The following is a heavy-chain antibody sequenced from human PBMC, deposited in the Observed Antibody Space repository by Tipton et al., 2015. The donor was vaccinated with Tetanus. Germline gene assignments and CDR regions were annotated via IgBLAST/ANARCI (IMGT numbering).Heavy chain of an antibody. CDR1: GFTFSSYS. Sequence: SLRLSCAASGFTFSSYSMNWVRQAPGKGLEWVSYISSSSSTIYYADSVKGRFTISRDNAENSLYLQMNSLRDEDTAVYYCARAAAGMPNWFDPWGQGTLVTVSS. V-gene: IGHV3-48*02. D-gene: IGHD6-13*01. J-gene: IGHJ5*02. CDR2: ISSSSSTI. CDR3: ARAAAGMPNWFDP.